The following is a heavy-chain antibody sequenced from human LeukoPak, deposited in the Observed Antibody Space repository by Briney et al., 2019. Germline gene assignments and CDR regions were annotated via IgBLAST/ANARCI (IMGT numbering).Heavy chain of an antibody. CDR1: GFTFSSYA. V-gene: IGHV3-23*01. CDR3: AKDRGGWSGEDWFDP. CDR2: ISSSGGST. D-gene: IGHD6-19*01. J-gene: IGHJ5*02. Sequence: GGSLRLSCAASGFTFSSYAMSWVRQAPGKGLEWVSGISSSGGSTYYADSVKGRFTISRDNSKNTLYLQMNSLRAEDTAVYYCAKDRGGWSGEDWFDPWGQGTLVTVSS.